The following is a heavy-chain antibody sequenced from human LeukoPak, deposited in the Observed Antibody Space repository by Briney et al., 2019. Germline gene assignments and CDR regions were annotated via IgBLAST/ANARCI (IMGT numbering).Heavy chain of an antibody. Sequence: PGGSLRLSCAASGITFSSYGMHWVRQAPGKGLEWVAFIRYDGSNKYYADSVKGRSTISRDNSKNTLYLQMNSLRAEDTAVYYCAKDYSGYDEGDAFDIWGQGTMVTVSS. J-gene: IGHJ3*02. CDR3: AKDYSGYDEGDAFDI. CDR1: GITFSSYG. V-gene: IGHV3-30*02. CDR2: IRYDGSNK. D-gene: IGHD5-12*01.